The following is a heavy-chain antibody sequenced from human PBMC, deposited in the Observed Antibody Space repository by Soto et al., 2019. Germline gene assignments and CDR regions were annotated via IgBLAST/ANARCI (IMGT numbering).Heavy chain of an antibody. V-gene: IGHV1-2*02. J-gene: IGHJ3*02. CDR1: GYPVTAYY. CDR3: ARGGGVGVAGSAAFDM. Sequence: QLHLVQSGAVVKKPGASVTVSCSASGYPVTAYYMHWVRQAPGRGLEWMGGINPATGAAKYTQTFQGRVTMTRDTSKSTVFMELSGLTSGDTAVFYGARGGGVGVAGSAAFDMWGQGTLVTVSS. D-gene: IGHD3-3*01. CDR2: INPATGAA.